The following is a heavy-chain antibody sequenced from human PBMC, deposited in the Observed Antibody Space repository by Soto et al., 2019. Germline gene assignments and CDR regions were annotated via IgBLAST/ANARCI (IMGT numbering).Heavy chain of an antibody. D-gene: IGHD6-13*01. CDR3: ARGRFGSSSYFDY. J-gene: IGHJ4*02. V-gene: IGHV3-33*01. CDR2: IWYVGSNK. Sequence: QVQLVESGGGVVQPGRSLRLSCAASGFTFSSYGMHWVRQAPGKGLEWVAVIWYVGSNKYYADSVKGRFTISRDNSKNTLYLQMNSLRAEDTAVYYCARGRFGSSSYFDYWGQGTLVTVSS. CDR1: GFTFSSYG.